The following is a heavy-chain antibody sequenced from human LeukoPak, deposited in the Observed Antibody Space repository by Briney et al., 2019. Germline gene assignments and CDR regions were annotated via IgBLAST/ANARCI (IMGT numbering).Heavy chain of an antibody. CDR3: ARSTAYGTTFDY. V-gene: IGHV4-59*08. CDR1: GGSVNSYY. Sequence: PSETLSLTCTVSGGSVNSYYWSWIRQPPGKGLEWIGYIYYSGSTNYNPSLKSRVTILEDMSKNQFSLKLSSVTASDTAIYYCARSTAYGTTFDYWGQGTLVTVSS. D-gene: IGHD4-17*01. CDR2: IYYSGST. J-gene: IGHJ4*02.